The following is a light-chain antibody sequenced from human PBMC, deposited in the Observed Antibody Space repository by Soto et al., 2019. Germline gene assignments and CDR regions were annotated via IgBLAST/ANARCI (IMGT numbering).Light chain of an antibody. V-gene: IGLV2-14*01. CDR1: NSDVGRYNF. J-gene: IGLJ1*01. CDR2: EVD. CDR3: SSYSSSSPVYV. Sequence: QSALTQPASVSGSPGQSITISCTGTNSDVGRYNFVSWYQHHPGEAPKLLISEVDNRPSGISNRFSGSKSGNTASLTISGLQAEDEADYYCSSYSSSSPVYVFGSGTKAPS.